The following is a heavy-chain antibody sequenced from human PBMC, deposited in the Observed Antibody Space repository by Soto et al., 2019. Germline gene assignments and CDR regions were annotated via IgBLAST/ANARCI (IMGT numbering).Heavy chain of an antibody. CDR1: GFTFSSYS. D-gene: IGHD6-19*01. J-gene: IGHJ5*02. Sequence: EVQLVESGGGLVKPGGSLRLFCAASGFTFSSYSMNWVRQAPGKGLEWVSSISSSSSYIYYADSVKGRFTISRDNAKNSLYLQMNSLRAEDTAVYYCARDQRGYRSGWYGHWFDRWGQGTLVTVSS. CDR2: ISSSSSYI. V-gene: IGHV3-21*01. CDR3: ARDQRGYRSGWYGHWFDR.